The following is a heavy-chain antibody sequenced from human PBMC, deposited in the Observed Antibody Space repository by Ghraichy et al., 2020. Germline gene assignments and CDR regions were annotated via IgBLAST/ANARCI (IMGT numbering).Heavy chain of an antibody. J-gene: IGHJ3*02. V-gene: IGHV1-69*13. CDR2: IIPIFGTA. CDR3: ARGVAPEYCGGDCYSWGMSRGAFDI. CDR1: GGTFSSYA. D-gene: IGHD2-21*01. Sequence: SVKVSCKASGGTFSSYAISWVRQAPGQGLEWMGGIIPIFGTANYAQKFQGRVTITADESTSTAYMELSSLRSEDTAVYYCARGVAPEYCGGDCYSWGMSRGAFDIWGQGTMVTVSS.